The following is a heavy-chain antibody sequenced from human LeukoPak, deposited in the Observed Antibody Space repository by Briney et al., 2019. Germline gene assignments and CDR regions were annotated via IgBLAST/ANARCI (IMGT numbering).Heavy chain of an antibody. Sequence: GGSLRLSCAASGFTVSSNYMSWVRQAPGKGLEWVSVIYSGGSTYYADAWKGRFTISRDNSKNTLYLQMNSMRAEDTAVYYCATMDWGHDAFDIWGQGTMVTVSS. D-gene: IGHD3/OR15-3a*01. J-gene: IGHJ3*02. CDR1: GFTVSSNY. CDR2: IYSGGST. V-gene: IGHV3-66*02. CDR3: ATMDWGHDAFDI.